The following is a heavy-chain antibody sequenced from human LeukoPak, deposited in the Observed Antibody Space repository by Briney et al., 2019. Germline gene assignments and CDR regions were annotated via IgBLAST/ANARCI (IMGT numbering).Heavy chain of an antibody. CDR1: GFTFDDYA. V-gene: IGHV3-43*02. J-gene: IGHJ4*02. D-gene: IGHD5-12*01. Sequence: RPGGSLRLSCAASGFTFDDYAMHWVRHAPGKGLEWVSLISGDGGSTYYADSVKGRFTISRDNSKNSLYMQMNSLRTEDTALSYCAKLYSGYDFIGSQNYFDYWGQGTLVTVSS. CDR3: AKLYSGYDFIGSQNYFDY. CDR2: ISGDGGST.